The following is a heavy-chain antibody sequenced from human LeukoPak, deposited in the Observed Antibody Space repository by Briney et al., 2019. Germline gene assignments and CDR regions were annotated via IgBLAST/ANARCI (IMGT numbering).Heavy chain of an antibody. CDR2: INQDGIER. CDR3: ALIAVDWQQPFDY. Sequence: GGSLRLSCAASGFTLRSHWMNWVRQAPGKGLEWVANINQDGIERTYVDSVKGRFTISRDNAKNSVYLQMNSLRAEDTAVYYCALIAVDWQQPFDYWGQGTLVTVSS. D-gene: IGHD6-13*01. CDR1: GFTLRSHW. J-gene: IGHJ4*02. V-gene: IGHV3-7*01.